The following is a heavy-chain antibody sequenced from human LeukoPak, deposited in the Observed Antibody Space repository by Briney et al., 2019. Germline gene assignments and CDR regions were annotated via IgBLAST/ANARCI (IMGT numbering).Heavy chain of an antibody. V-gene: IGHV1-69*04. J-gene: IGHJ4*02. CDR2: IIPIFGIA. D-gene: IGHD2-15*01. CDR3: ASGYCSGGSCYFLY. Sequence: CKASGGTFSSYAISWVRQAPGQGLEWMGRIIPIFGIANYAQKFQGRVTITADKSTSTAYMELSSLRSEDTAVYYCASGYCSGGSCYFLYWGQGTLVTVSS. CDR1: GGTFSSYA.